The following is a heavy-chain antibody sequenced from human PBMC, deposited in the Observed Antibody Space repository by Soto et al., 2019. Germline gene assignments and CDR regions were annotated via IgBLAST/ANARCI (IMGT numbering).Heavy chain of an antibody. Sequence: QVQLVQSGAEVKKPGASVQVSCKASGYTFTRYGISWVRQAPGQGLEWMGWISAYNGNTNHAPKLRGTVTMTTDTSTSAAYTALWSTRSDDPAGYYWARVTTVETGSYWGQGTLVTVS. V-gene: IGHV1-18*01. CDR3: ARVTTVETGSY. J-gene: IGHJ4*02. D-gene: IGHD4-17*01. CDR2: ISAYNGNT. CDR1: GYTFTRYG.